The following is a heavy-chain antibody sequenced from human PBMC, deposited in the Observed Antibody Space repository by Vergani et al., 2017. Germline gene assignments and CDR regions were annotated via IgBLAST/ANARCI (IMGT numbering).Heavy chain of an antibody. CDR1: GYNFTSFD. D-gene: IGHD3/OR15-3a*01. CDR2: MNPKSGNT. CDR3: ARGVLDSKYRHNWFGP. Sequence: QEQLVQSGAEVRKPGASVKVSCKASGYNFTSFDINWVRLATGQGLEWMGWMNPKSGNTAYAAKFQGRITMTRDSSTDTAYRVMKSLRSEDTAIYFCARGVLDSKYRHNWFGPWGQGTVVTVSS. J-gene: IGHJ5*02. V-gene: IGHV1-8*01.